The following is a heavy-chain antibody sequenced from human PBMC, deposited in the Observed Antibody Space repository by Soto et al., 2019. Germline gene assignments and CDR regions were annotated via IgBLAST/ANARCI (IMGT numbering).Heavy chain of an antibody. V-gene: IGHV5-10-1*01. CDR3: ARKVPMYSSSAGDY. CDR2: IDPSDSYT. CDR1: GYSFTIYW. Sequence: GESLKISCKGSGYSFTIYWISWVRQMPGKGLEWMGRIDPSDSYTNYSPSFQGHVTISADKSISTAYLQWSSLKASDTAMYYCARKVPMYSSSAGDYWGQGTLVTVSS. D-gene: IGHD6-6*01. J-gene: IGHJ4*02.